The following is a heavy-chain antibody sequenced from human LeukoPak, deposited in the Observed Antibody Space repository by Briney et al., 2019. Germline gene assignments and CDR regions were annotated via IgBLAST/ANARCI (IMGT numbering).Heavy chain of an antibody. Sequence: GESLKISCKGSGYSFTSYWIGWVRQMPGKGLEWMGIIYPGDSDTRYSPSFQGQVTISADKSISTAYLQWSSLKASDTAMYYCARRVLRTVTTSSPFDYWGQGTLVTVSS. CDR1: GYSFTSYW. D-gene: IGHD4-17*01. J-gene: IGHJ4*02. V-gene: IGHV5-51*01. CDR2: IYPGDSDT. CDR3: ARRVLRTVTTSSPFDY.